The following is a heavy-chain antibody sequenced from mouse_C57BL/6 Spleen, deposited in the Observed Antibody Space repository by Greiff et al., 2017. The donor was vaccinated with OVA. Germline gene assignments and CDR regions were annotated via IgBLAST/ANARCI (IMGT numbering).Heavy chain of an antibody. J-gene: IGHJ1*03. V-gene: IGHV1-22*01. CDR1: GYTFTDYN. D-gene: IGHD2-5*01. Sequence: EVKLQQSGPELVKPGASVKMSCKASGYTFTDYNMHWVKQSHGKSLEWIGYINPNNGGTSYNQKFKGKATLTVNKSSSTAYMELRSLTSEDSAVYYCARMDYSNYEDWYFDVWGTGTTVTVSS. CDR3: ARMDYSNYEDWYFDV. CDR2: INPNNGGT.